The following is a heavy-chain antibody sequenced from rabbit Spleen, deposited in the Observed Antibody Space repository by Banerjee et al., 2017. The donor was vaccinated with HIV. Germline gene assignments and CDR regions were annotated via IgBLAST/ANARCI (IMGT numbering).Heavy chain of an antibody. V-gene: IGHV1S40*01. CDR1: GFSFSNSYW. D-gene: IGHD1-1*01. Sequence: QSLEESGGDLVKPGASLTLTCTASGFSFSNSYWICWVRQAPGKGLEWIACIWTGISGSTYYASWAKGRYTISKTSSTTVTLQMTSLTAADTATYFCARDTSSSFSSYGMDLWGPGTLVTVS. J-gene: IGHJ6*01. CDR3: ARDTSSSFSSYGMDL. CDR2: IWTGISGST.